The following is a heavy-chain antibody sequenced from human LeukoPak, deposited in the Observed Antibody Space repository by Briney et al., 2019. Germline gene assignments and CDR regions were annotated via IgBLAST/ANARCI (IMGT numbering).Heavy chain of an antibody. J-gene: IGHJ4*02. V-gene: IGHV3-66*01. CDR2: FYRGGST. Sequence: PGGSLRLSCAASVFTVSSNYMSWVRQAPGKGLEWVSIFYRGGSTYYADSVKGRFTVSRDNSKNILYLQMNSLRVEDTAVYYCLRGDRRDYWGQGTLVTVSS. CDR3: LRGDRRDY. CDR1: VFTVSSNY.